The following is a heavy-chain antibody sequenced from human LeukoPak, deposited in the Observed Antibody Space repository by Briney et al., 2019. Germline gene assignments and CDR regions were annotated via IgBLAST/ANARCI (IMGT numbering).Heavy chain of an antibody. D-gene: IGHD5-18*01. Sequence: GGSLRLSCEASGFIFDDYVMYWVRQPPGKGLEWVSGITWDGYKIDYVDSVKGRFTISRDNARNSLFLQMNRVRVEDTAFYYCVKGYSSSWSGYFDSWGQGTPVTLAS. CDR2: ITWDGYKI. CDR1: GFIFDDYV. V-gene: IGHV3-9*01. CDR3: VKGYSSSWSGYFDS. J-gene: IGHJ4*02.